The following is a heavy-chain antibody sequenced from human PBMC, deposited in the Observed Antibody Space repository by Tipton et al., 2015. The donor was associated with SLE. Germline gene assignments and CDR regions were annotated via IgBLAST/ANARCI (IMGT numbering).Heavy chain of an antibody. D-gene: IGHD1-26*01. J-gene: IGHJ4*02. CDR2: ISYNSGTM. V-gene: IGHV3-9*01. CDR3: AKDRMSASYYYFDL. Sequence: SLRLSCAASGFTFDDYAMHWVRQAPGKGLEWVSGISYNSGTMGYADSVKGRFIISRDNAKNSLYLQMNSLRPEDTAFYHCAKDRMSASYYYFDLWGQGTLVTVSS. CDR1: GFTFDDYA.